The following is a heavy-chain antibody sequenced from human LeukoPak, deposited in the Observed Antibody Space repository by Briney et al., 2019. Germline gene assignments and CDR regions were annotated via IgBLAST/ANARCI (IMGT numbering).Heavy chain of an antibody. Sequence: SETLSLTCAVSGYSISSGYYWGWIRQPPGRGLEWIGSIYHSGSTYYNPSLKSRVTISVDTSKNQFSLKLSSVTAADTAVYCCARDGRYCTNGVCYRSFDYWGQGTLVTVSS. D-gene: IGHD2-8*01. V-gene: IGHV4-38-2*02. CDR1: GYSISSGYY. J-gene: IGHJ4*02. CDR2: IYHSGST. CDR3: ARDGRYCTNGVCYRSFDY.